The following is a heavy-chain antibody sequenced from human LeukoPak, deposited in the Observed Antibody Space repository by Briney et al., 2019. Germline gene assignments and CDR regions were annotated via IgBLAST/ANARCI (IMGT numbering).Heavy chain of an antibody. CDR2: IYYSGST. J-gene: IGHJ4*02. V-gene: IGHV4-59*01. Sequence: PSETLSLTCTVSDGSISNYYWSWIRQPPGKGLEWIGHIYYSGSTNYNPSLKSRVTIPVDTSNNQFSLKLSSVTTADTAVYYCARVGTVTSFDHWGQGTLVTVSS. CDR1: DGSISNYY. CDR3: ARVGTVTSFDH. D-gene: IGHD4-17*01.